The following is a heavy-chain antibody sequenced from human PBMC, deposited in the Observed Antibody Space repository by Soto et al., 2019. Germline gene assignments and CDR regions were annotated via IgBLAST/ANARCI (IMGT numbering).Heavy chain of an antibody. D-gene: IGHD2-8*01. V-gene: IGHV5-10-1*01. Sequence: VQPLKVSWKGSGYSITSYWIRWVRQMPGKGLEWMGRIDPSDSYTNYSPSFQGHVTISADKSISIAYLQWSSLKASDTAMYYCASNGVHYYYGMDVWGQGTTVTVSS. CDR3: ASNGVHYYYGMDV. CDR1: GYSITSYW. J-gene: IGHJ6*02. CDR2: IDPSDSYT.